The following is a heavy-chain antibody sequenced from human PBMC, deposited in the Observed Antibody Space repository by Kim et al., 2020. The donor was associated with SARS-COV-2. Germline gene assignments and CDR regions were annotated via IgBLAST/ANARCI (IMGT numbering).Heavy chain of an antibody. D-gene: IGHD2-2*01. CDR3: AKEYCNSFTCYNFFDY. J-gene: IGHJ4*02. Sequence: SVQGQFTISRDNSKNTLYLQVNSLSAEDTAVYFCAKEYCNSFTCYNFFDYWGQGTLVTVSS. V-gene: IGHV3-30*02.